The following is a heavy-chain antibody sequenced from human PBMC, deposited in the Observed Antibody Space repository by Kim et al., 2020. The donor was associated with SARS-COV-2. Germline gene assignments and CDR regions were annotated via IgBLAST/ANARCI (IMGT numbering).Heavy chain of an antibody. V-gene: IGHV1-2*02. CDR3: ATGLGDGVAWWRPLHL. Sequence: ASVKVSCKASGYSFSDYYVHWVRHVPGQGLEWMAYINPKDGDTTYAQQFQGRVTMTRDTSISTVYLDLTRLMSDDTAVYYCATGLGDGVAWWRPLHLWGQGTLVIVSS. CDR1: GYSFSDYY. J-gene: IGHJ4*02. D-gene: IGHD2-21*02. CDR2: INPKDGDT.